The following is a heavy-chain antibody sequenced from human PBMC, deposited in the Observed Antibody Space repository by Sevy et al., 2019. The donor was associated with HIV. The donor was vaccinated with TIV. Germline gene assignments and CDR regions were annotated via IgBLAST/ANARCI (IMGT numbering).Heavy chain of an antibody. CDR2: ISSSCSTI. J-gene: IGHJ4*02. Sequence: GGSLRLSCAASGFTFSDYYMSWIRQAPGKGLEWVSYISSSCSTIYYADSVKGRFTISRDNAKNSLYLQMNSLRAEDTAVYYCARRLRLGELSSYYFDYWGQRTLVTVSS. CDR3: ARRLRLGELSSYYFDY. D-gene: IGHD3-16*02. V-gene: IGHV3-11*01. CDR1: GFTFSDYY.